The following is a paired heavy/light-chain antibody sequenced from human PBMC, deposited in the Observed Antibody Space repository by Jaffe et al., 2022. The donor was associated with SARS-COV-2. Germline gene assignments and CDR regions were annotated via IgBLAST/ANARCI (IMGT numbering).Light chain of an antibody. J-gene: IGKJ1*01. CDR2: VAS. CDR1: QSISSY. CDR3: QQTYSNPT. V-gene: IGKV1-39*01. Sequence: DIQMTQSPSSLSASVGDRVTITCRASQSISSYLNWYQQKPGKAPHLLIYVASSLQSGVPSRFSGSGSGTAFTLTISSLQPEDFATYYCQQTYSNPTFGQGTKVEIK.
Heavy chain of an antibody. CDR2: INTDGITT. CDR1: GFTFSSFW. Sequence: EVQLVESGGGLVQPGGSLRLSCAASGFTFSSFWMHWVRQAPGKGLVWVSRINTDGITTTYADSVKGRFTISRDNAKNTLYLQMNSLRAEDTAVYYCARGNSQNYYYYMDVWGKGTTVTVSS. J-gene: IGHJ6*03. CDR3: ARGNSQNYYYYMDV. V-gene: IGHV3-74*01.